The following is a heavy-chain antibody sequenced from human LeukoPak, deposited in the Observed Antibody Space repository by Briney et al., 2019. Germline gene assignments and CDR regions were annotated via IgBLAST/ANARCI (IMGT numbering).Heavy chain of an antibody. Sequence: ASVKVSCKASGYTFTDYAIHWVRQAPGQSLEWMGWIHGGNGNTKYSQRFQGRVTITRDTSATTAHMELSSLRSEDTAVYYCARAYDSGCNYWGQGTLVTVSS. V-gene: IGHV1-3*01. CDR1: GYTFTDYA. J-gene: IGHJ4*02. D-gene: IGHD6-19*01. CDR2: IHGGNGNT. CDR3: ARAYDSGCNY.